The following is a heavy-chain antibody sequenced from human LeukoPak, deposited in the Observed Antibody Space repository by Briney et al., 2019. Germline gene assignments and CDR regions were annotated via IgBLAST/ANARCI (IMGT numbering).Heavy chain of an antibody. Sequence: PSETLSLTCAVSGGSISSSKWWSWVRQPPGKGLEWIGEIYHSGSTNYNPSLKSRVTISVDKSKNQFSLKLTSVTAADTAVYYCARDPRCSSTSCSPNYYYYGMDVWGHGTTVTVSS. CDR3: ARDPRCSSTSCSPNYYYYGMDV. V-gene: IGHV4-4*02. CDR2: IYHSGST. D-gene: IGHD2-2*01. J-gene: IGHJ6*02. CDR1: GGSISSSKW.